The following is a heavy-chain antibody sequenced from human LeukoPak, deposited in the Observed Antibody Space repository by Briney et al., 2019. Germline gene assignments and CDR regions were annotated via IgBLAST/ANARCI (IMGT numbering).Heavy chain of an antibody. J-gene: IGHJ5*02. Sequence: GGSLRLSCAASGSTFSSYAMHWVRQAPGKGLEWVAVISYDGSNKYYADSVKGRFTISRDNSKNTLYLQMNSLRAEDTAVYYCARDLAVLYDSSGYSFDPWGQGTLVTVSS. CDR3: ARDLAVLYDSSGYSFDP. CDR1: GSTFSSYA. D-gene: IGHD3-22*01. CDR2: ISYDGSNK. V-gene: IGHV3-30-3*01.